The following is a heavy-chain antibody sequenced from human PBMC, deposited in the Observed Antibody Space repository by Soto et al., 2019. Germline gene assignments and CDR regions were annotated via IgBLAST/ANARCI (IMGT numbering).Heavy chain of an antibody. CDR2: IYYSGST. J-gene: IGHJ6*02. CDR1: GGSISSYY. Sequence: SETLSLTCTVSGGSISSYYWSWIRQPPGKGLEWIGYIYYSGSTNYNPSLKSRVTISVDTSKNQFSLKLSSVTAADTAVYYCARSVDDILTGYWANYYYYGMYVWGQGTTVTVSS. CDR3: ARSVDDILTGYWANYYYYGMYV. V-gene: IGHV4-59*08. D-gene: IGHD3-9*01.